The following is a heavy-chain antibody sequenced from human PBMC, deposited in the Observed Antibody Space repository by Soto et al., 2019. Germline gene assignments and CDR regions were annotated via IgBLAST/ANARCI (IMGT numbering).Heavy chain of an antibody. Sequence: PSETLSLTCTVSGGSISSSSYYWGWIRQPPGKGLEWIGSIYYSGSTYYNPSLKSRVTISVDTSKNQLSLKLSSVTAADTAVYYCASLSYYFSSGYSADWGQGTLVNVSS. CDR3: ASLSYYFSSGYSAD. CDR1: GGSISSSSYY. CDR2: IYYSGST. D-gene: IGHD3-3*01. V-gene: IGHV4-39*01. J-gene: IGHJ4*02.